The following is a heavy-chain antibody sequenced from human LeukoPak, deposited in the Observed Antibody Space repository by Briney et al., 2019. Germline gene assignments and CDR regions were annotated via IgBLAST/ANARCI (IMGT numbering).Heavy chain of an antibody. CDR2: IYHSGST. CDR3: ARDGRSGWYGWFDP. Sequence: SQTLSLTCAVSGGSISSGGYSWSWLRQPPGKGLEWIGYIYHSGSTYYNPSLKSRVTISVDRSKNQFSLKLSSVTAADTAVYYCARDGRSGWYGWFDPWGQGTLVTVSS. V-gene: IGHV4-30-2*01. J-gene: IGHJ5*02. CDR1: GGSISSGGYS. D-gene: IGHD6-19*01.